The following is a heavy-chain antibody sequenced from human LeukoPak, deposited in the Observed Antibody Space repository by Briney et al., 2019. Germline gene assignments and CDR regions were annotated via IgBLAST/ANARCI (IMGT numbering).Heavy chain of an antibody. V-gene: IGHV1-46*01. D-gene: IGHD3-10*01. J-gene: IGHJ4*02. CDR1: GYTFTSYF. CDR3: ARGWFGEHYFDY. CDR2: INPNDGST. Sequence: ASVKVSCKASGYTFTSYFMHWVRQAPGQGLEWMGTINPNDGSTNYAQNFQGRATITADKSTSTAYMELSSLRSEDTAVYYCARGWFGEHYFDYWGQGTLVTVSS.